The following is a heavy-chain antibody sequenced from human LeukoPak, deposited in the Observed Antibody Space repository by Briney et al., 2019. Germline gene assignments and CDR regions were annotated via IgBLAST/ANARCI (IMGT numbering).Heavy chain of an antibody. J-gene: IGHJ6*03. D-gene: IGHD1-26*01. V-gene: IGHV1-69*05. Sequence: GASVKVSCKASGDTFNSYSVSWVRQAPGQGLEWMGGIIPMFGSANYAQKFQGRVTITTDQSTTIVYMELSSLSSEDTAVYYCARVGRSRGSLPNSYYYMDVWGKGTTVTVSS. CDR3: ARVGRSRGSLPNSYYYMDV. CDR1: GDTFNSYS. CDR2: IIPMFGSA.